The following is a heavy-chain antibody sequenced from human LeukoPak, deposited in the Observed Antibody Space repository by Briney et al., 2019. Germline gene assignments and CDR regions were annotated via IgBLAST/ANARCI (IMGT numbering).Heavy chain of an antibody. Sequence: GGSLRLSCAASGFTFSSYGMHWVRQAPGKGLEWVAVISCDGSNKYYADSVKGLFTISRDNSENTLYLQMNSLRAEDTAVYYCAKDRYYYGSGSYTKPYYYYGMDVWGQGTTVTVPS. CDR3: AKDRYYYGSGSYTKPYYYYGMDV. D-gene: IGHD3-10*01. CDR2: ISCDGSNK. V-gene: IGHV3-30*18. J-gene: IGHJ6*02. CDR1: GFTFSSYG.